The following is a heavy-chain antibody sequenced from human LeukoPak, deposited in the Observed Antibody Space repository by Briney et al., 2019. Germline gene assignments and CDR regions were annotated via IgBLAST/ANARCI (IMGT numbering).Heavy chain of an antibody. CDR2: IIPIFGTA. CDR3: ARARDRWSRYAFDI. V-gene: IGHV1-69*01. J-gene: IGHJ3*02. CDR1: GGTLSSYA. Sequence: ASVRVSCKASGGTLSSYAISWVRQAPGQGLEWMGGIIPIFGTANYAQKFQGRVTITADESTSTAYMELSSLRSEDTAVYYCARARDRWSRYAFDIWGQGTMVTVSS. D-gene: IGHD4-23*01.